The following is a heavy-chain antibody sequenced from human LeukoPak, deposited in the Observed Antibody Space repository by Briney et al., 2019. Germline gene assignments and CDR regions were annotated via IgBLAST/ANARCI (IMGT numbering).Heavy chain of an antibody. Sequence: PGRSLRLSCAASGSTFSSYGMHWVRQAPGKGLEWVAVIWYDGSNKYYADSVKGRFTISRDNSKNTLYLQMNSLRAEDTAVYYCARETPAFHSSGWHGYFDYWGQGTLVTVSS. J-gene: IGHJ4*02. V-gene: IGHV3-33*01. CDR1: GSTFSSYG. D-gene: IGHD6-25*01. CDR2: IWYDGSNK. CDR3: ARETPAFHSSGWHGYFDY.